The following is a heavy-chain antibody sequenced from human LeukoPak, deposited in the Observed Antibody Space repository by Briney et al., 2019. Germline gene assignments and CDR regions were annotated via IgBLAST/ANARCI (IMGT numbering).Heavy chain of an antibody. CDR3: ARDYYDSRGEAFDI. D-gene: IGHD3-22*01. CDR2: IFYVGST. Sequence: PSETLSLTCTVSGGSISPYYWSWIRQPPGKGLEWIGYIFYVGSTNYNPSLKSRVTISVDTSKNQFSLKLNSVTAADTAVYYCARDYYDSRGEAFDIWGQGTMVTVSS. V-gene: IGHV4-59*01. CDR1: GGSISPYY. J-gene: IGHJ3*02.